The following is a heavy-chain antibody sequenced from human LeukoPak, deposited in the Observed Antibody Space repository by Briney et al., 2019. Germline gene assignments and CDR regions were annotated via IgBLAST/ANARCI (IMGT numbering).Heavy chain of an antibody. CDR1: GFTFSNFG. CDR2: ISGSGVAT. Sequence: GGSLRLSCAASGFTFSNFGMHWVRQAPGKGLEWVSTISGSGVATQYADSVKGRFTISRDNSKNTLYLQMSSLRVDDTAVYYCAKSPRGGSPYYFDCWGQGTPVTVSS. CDR3: AKSPRGGSPYYFDC. J-gene: IGHJ4*02. D-gene: IGHD2-15*01. V-gene: IGHV3-23*01.